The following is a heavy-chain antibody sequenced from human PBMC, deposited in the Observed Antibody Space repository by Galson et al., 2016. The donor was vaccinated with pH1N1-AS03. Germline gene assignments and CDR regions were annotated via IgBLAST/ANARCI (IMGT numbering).Heavy chain of an antibody. D-gene: IGHD6-13*01. CDR3: ATNIEQRYTSKWYKFDH. CDR1: GFAFNDYA. V-gene: IGHV3-23*01. Sequence: SLRLSCAASGFAFNDYAMTWVRQPPGKGLEYVSSIASGGAETFSAESVKGRFTMSRDNSKHTVYLQMNSLRAEDTAVYYCATNIEQRYTSKWYKFDHWGPGTLVTVSS. J-gene: IGHJ4*02. CDR2: IASGGAET.